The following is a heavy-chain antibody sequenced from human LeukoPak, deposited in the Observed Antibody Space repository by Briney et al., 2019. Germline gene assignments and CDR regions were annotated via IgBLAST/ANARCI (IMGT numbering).Heavy chain of an antibody. CDR1: GVTFSTYW. J-gene: IGHJ1*01. CDR2: IKSDGST. D-gene: IGHD1-1*01. CDR3: ARAPPQLGGSSPAYFRH. V-gene: IGHV3-74*01. Sequence: PAGSLRLSCAASGVTFSTYWRHWVRQAPGKGLVWVSGIKSDGSTNYADSVKGRFTISRDNANNTLSLQMNSLRPEDTGVYYCARAPPQLGGSSPAYFRHWGQGTLVTVSS.